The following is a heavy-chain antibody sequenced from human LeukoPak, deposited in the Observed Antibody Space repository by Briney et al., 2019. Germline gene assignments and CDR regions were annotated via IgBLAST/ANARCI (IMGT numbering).Heavy chain of an antibody. Sequence: GGSLRLSCAASGFTVSSNYMSWVRQAPGKGLEWVSAISGSGGSTYYADSVKGRFTISRDNSKNTLYLQMNSLRAEDTAVYYCAKGHYYDSSGYGLWDYWGQGTLVTVSS. D-gene: IGHD3-22*01. CDR3: AKGHYYDSSGYGLWDY. V-gene: IGHV3-23*01. J-gene: IGHJ4*02. CDR1: GFTVSSNY. CDR2: ISGSGGST.